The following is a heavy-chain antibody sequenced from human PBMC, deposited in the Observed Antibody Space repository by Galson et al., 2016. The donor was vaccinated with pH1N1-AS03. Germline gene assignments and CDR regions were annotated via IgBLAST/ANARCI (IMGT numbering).Heavy chain of an antibody. V-gene: IGHV3-53*05. D-gene: IGHD6-19*01. CDR2: IYSAGTT. CDR3: TRASGSGWYGSYYDY. CDR1: GLTVYNNY. J-gene: IGHJ4*02. Sequence: SLRLSCAASGLTVYNNYMAWLRQAPGRGLEWVSIIYSAGTTFYADSVKGRFTISRDTSKNTLYLQMNSLRVEDTALYYCTRASGSGWYGSYYDYWGQGTLVPVSS.